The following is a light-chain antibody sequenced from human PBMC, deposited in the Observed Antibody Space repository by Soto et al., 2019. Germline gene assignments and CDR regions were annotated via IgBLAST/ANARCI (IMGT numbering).Light chain of an antibody. Sequence: QSALTQPASVSGSPGQSITISCTGTSNDVGGHDSVCCYQQHPGKVPKLLIYEGTHRPSGVSYRFSGSKSGNTASLTISGLQAEDEADYYCSSYVTGNTVVFGGGTKVTVL. CDR3: SSYVTGNTVV. J-gene: IGLJ3*02. V-gene: IGLV2-14*01. CDR2: EGT. CDR1: SNDVGGHDS.